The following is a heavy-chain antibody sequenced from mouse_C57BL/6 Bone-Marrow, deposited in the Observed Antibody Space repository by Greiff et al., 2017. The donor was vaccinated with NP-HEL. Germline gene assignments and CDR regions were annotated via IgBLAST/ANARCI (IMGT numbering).Heavy chain of an antibody. CDR2: IYPGDGDT. CDR1: GYAFSSSW. V-gene: IGHV1-82*01. CDR3: AREGVFITTLVERILDY. D-gene: IGHD1-1*01. Sequence: QVQLQQSGPELVKPGASVKISCKASGYAFSSSWMNWVKQRPGKGLEWIGRIYPGDGDTNYIGKFKGKATLTADKSSSTAYMQLSSLTSDDSAVYFCAREGVFITTLVERILDYWGQGTTLTVSS. J-gene: IGHJ2*01.